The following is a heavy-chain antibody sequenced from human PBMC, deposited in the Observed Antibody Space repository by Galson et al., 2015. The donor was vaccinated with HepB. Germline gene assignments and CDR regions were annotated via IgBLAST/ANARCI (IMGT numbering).Heavy chain of an antibody. CDR3: AKEKYRGEASDI. Sequence: SLRLSCAASGFTFSSYGMHWVRQAPGKGLEWVAVIWYDGSNKYYADSVKGRFTISRDNSKNTLYLQMNSLRAEDTAVYYCAKEKYRGEASDIWGQGTMVTVSS. D-gene: IGHD5-12*01. CDR1: GFTFSSYG. J-gene: IGHJ3*02. V-gene: IGHV3-33*06. CDR2: IWYDGSNK.